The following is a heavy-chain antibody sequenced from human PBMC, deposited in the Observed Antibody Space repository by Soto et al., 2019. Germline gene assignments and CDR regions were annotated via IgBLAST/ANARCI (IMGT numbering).Heavy chain of an antibody. J-gene: IGHJ5*02. Sequence: PSETLSLTCTVSGGSISSGGYYWSWIRQHPGKGLEWIGYIYYSGSTYYNPSLKSRVTISVDTSKNQFSLKLSSVTAADTAVYYCARDGYKGRWFDPWGQGTLVTVSS. D-gene: IGHD5-12*01. V-gene: IGHV4-31*03. CDR1: GGSISSGGYY. CDR3: ARDGYKGRWFDP. CDR2: IYYSGST.